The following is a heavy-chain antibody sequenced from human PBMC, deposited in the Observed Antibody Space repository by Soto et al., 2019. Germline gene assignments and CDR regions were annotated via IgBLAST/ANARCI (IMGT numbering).Heavy chain of an antibody. CDR2: IIPIFGTA. CDR1: GGTFSSYA. CDR3: ASNYFDWVFQH. J-gene: IGHJ1*01. V-gene: IGHV1-69*13. Sequence: ASVKVSCKASGGTFSSYAISWVRQAPGQGLEWMGGIIPIFGTANYAQKFQGRVTITADESTSTAYMELSSLRSEDTAVYYCASNYFDWVFQHWGQGTLVTVSS. D-gene: IGHD3-9*01.